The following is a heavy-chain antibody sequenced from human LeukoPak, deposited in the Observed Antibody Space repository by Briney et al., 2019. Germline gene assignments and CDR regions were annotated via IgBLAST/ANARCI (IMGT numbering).Heavy chain of an antibody. CDR3: ARVVGATRLELWYFDL. CDR1: GGSISSYY. V-gene: IGHV4-59*01. D-gene: IGHD1-26*01. CDR2: IYYSGST. J-gene: IGHJ2*01. Sequence: SETLSLTCTVSGGSISSYYWSWIRQPPGKGLEWIGYIYYSGSTNYNPSLKSRVTISVDTSKNQFSLKLSSVTAADTAVYYCARVVGATRLELWYFDLWGRGTLVTVSS.